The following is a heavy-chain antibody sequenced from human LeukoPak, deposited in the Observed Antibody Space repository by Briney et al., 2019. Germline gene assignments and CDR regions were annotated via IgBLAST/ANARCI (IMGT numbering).Heavy chain of an antibody. J-gene: IGHJ6*03. CDR2: INHSGST. Sequence: SETLSLTCAVYGGSFSGYYWSWIRQPPRKGLEWNGEINHSGSTNYNTSLKSRVTISVVTSKNQFSLKLSSVHAAHRAVYCCARGLSSSRRTYYYYYVDVRGKGTTGTVSS. CDR1: GGSFSGYY. V-gene: IGHV4-34*01. D-gene: IGHD6-13*01. CDR3: ARGLSSSRRTYYYYYVDV.